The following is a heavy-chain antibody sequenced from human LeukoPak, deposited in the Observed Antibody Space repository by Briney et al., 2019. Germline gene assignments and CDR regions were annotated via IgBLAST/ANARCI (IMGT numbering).Heavy chain of an antibody. CDR2: IYYSGST. Sequence: SETLSLTCTVSGGFISSNYWSWIRQPPGKGLEWIGYIYYSGSTNYNPSLTSRVTISVDTSKNQFSLKLSSVTAADTAVYYCARLFTTGGFDYWGQGTLVTVSS. J-gene: IGHJ4*02. CDR1: GGFISSNY. V-gene: IGHV4-59*08. D-gene: IGHD3-22*01. CDR3: ARLFTTGGFDY.